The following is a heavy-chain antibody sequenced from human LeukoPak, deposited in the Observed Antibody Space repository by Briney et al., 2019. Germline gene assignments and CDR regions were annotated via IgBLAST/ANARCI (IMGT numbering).Heavy chain of an antibody. Sequence: PGGSLRLSRAASGFTFSNYAMNWVRQAPGKGLEWVSTIAASGGSTYYADSVKGRFTISRDNSKITLYLQMNSLRAEDTAVYYCAKGGGTALDHWFAMGAWGQGTTVTVSS. J-gene: IGHJ6*02. V-gene: IGHV3-23*01. CDR1: GFTFSNYA. CDR2: IAASGGST. CDR3: AKGGGTALDHWFAMGA. D-gene: IGHD2-15*01.